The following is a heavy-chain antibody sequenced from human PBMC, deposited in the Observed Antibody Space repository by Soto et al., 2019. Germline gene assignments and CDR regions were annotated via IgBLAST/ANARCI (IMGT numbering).Heavy chain of an antibody. CDR1: GGTFSSYA. V-gene: IGHV1-69*13. J-gene: IGHJ6*02. CDR3: ARDLGEMATIDYGMDV. CDR2: IIPIFGTA. D-gene: IGHD5-12*01. Sequence: SVKVSCKASGGTFSSYAISWVRQAPGQGLEWMGGIIPIFGTANYAQKFQGRVTITADESTSTAYMELSSLRSEDTAVYYCARDLGEMATIDYGMDVWGQGTTVTVSS.